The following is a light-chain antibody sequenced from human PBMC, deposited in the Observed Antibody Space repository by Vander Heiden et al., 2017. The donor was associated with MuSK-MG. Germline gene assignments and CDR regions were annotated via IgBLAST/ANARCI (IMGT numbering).Light chain of an antibody. CDR1: QSVSSY. V-gene: IGKV3-11*01. J-gene: IGKJ4*01. CDR2: DAS. Sequence: EIVLTKYPATLSLSPGERATIPCRASQSVSSYLAWYQQKPGQAQRLLIYDASNRATGITARVSFSGYGTDFTLTITILEPEDVAFYYCQQRHNGRPPLTFGRGTKVDIK. CDR3: QQRHNGRPPLT.